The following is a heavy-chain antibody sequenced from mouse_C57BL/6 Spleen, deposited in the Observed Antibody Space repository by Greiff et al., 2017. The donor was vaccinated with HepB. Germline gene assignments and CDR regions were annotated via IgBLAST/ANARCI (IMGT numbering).Heavy chain of an antibody. Sequence: QVQLQQSGAELVKPGASVKLSCKASGYTFTEYTIHWVKQRSGQGLEWIGWFYPGSGSIKYNEKFKDKATLTADKSSSTVDMELSRLTSEDSARYGCARHGRYYYGSLYWYCDVWGTGTTVTVSS. V-gene: IGHV1-62-2*01. J-gene: IGHJ1*03. D-gene: IGHD1-1*01. CDR1: GYTFTEYT. CDR3: ARHGRYYYGSLYWYCDV. CDR2: FYPGSGSI.